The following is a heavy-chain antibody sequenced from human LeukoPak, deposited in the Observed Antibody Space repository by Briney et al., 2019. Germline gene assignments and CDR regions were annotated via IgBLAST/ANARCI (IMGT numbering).Heavy chain of an antibody. J-gene: IGHJ4*02. Sequence: PGRSLRLSCAASGFTFSSYAMRWVRQAPGKGLEWVAVISYDGSSKYYADSVKGRFTISRDNSKNTLYLQMNSLRAEDTAVYYCARDGISYYDFWSGYYPSPFDYWGQGTLVTVSS. D-gene: IGHD3-3*01. CDR3: ARDGISYYDFWSGYYPSPFDY. CDR1: GFTFSSYA. CDR2: ISYDGSSK. V-gene: IGHV3-30-3*01.